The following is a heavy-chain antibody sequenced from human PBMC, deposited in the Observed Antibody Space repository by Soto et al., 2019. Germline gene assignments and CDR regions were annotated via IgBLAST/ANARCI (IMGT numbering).Heavy chain of an antibody. CDR2: IYYSGTT. J-gene: IGHJ4*02. Sequence: SETLSLTCTGSGESITSNSYFGGWIRQPPGKGLEWIGSIYYSGTTYYNPSLKSRVTISVDRSKNQFSLKLSSVTAADTAVYYCARHFSVNYGDYWGQGALVTVS. CDR3: ARHFSVNYGDY. V-gene: IGHV4-39*01. CDR1: GESITSNSYF. D-gene: IGHD1-7*01.